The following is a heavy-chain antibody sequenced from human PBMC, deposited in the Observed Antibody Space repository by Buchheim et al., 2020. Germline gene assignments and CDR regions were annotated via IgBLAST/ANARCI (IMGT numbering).Heavy chain of an antibody. CDR2: ISVGNGDT. Sequence: QVQFVQSGAEVRKPGASVKLSCKASGYTFTNYIVQWVRQAPGQRLEWMGWISVGNGDTRYSQKFQGRVTLTRDASATTAYLEVSSLTSEDTALYFCAMHYSSRNCFDSWGQGT. D-gene: IGHD6-13*01. V-gene: IGHV1-3*01. J-gene: IGHJ5*01. CDR1: GYTFTNYI. CDR3: AMHYSSRNCFDS.